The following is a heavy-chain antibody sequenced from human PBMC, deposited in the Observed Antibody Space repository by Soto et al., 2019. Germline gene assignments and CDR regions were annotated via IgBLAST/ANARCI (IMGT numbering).Heavy chain of an antibody. CDR1: GGSISSGGYY. V-gene: IGHV4-31*03. CDR3: ARSEGSSWYYFDY. Sequence: TLSLTCTVSGGSISSGGYYWSWIRQHPGKGLEWIGYIYYSGSTYYNPSLKSRVTISVDTSKNQFSLKLSSVTAADTAVYYCARSEGSSWYYFDYWGQGTLVTVSS. CDR2: IYYSGST. J-gene: IGHJ4*02. D-gene: IGHD6-13*01.